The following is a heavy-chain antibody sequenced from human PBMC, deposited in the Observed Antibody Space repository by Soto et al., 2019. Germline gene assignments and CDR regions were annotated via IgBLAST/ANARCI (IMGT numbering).Heavy chain of an antibody. Sequence: PSETLSLTCTVSGGSISSYYWSWIRQPPGKGLEWIGYIYYSGSTSYNPSLETGVTISVDTSKNQFSLKLTSVTPADTAIYYCARVKRSTSRLDPWGQGTLVTVSS. J-gene: IGHJ5*02. V-gene: IGHV4-59*01. CDR1: GGSISSYY. D-gene: IGHD1-26*01. CDR3: ARVKRSTSRLDP. CDR2: IYYSGST.